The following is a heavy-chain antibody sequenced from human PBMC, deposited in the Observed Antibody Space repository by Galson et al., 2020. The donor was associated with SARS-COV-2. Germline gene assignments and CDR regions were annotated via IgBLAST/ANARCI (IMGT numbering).Heavy chain of an antibody. D-gene: IGHD1-26*01. J-gene: IGHJ3*02. Sequence: SETLSLTCTVSGGSINTYYWTWIRQPPGKGLEWIGYIFYSGSSNYNPSLESRVTISIDTSKNHFSLELSSVTAADTAVYYCARYSEIYDGTFDIWGLGTMVTVSS. CDR1: GGSINTYY. CDR3: ARYSEIYDGTFDI. CDR2: IFYSGSS. V-gene: IGHV4-59*01.